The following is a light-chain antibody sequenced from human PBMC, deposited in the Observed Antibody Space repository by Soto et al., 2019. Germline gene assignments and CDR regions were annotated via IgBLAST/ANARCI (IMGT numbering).Light chain of an antibody. CDR3: SSYTASSTRV. J-gene: IGLJ1*01. CDR1: SADIGDYDF. Sequence: QSVLTQPASVSGFPGQTITISCTGTSADIGDYDFVSWYQQLPGKAPKLLIYEVSHRPSGVSNRFSGSKSGNTAYLTISWLQAEDEGDYYCSSYTASSTRVFGTGTKVTVL. CDR2: EVS. V-gene: IGLV2-14*01.